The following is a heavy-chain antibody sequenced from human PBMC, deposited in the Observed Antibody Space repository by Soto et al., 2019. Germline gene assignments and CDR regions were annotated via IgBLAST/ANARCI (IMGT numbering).Heavy chain of an antibody. J-gene: IGHJ4*02. CDR3: ARFSGSYTGGLDY. V-gene: IGHV3-72*01. D-gene: IGHD1-26*01. CDR1: GFTFSDHY. CDR2: SRNKANSYST. Sequence: EVQLVESGGGLGQPGGSLRLSCAASGFTFSDHYMDWVRQAPGKGLEWVGRSRNKANSYSTEYAASVKGRFTISRDESKNSLYLQMNSLKTEDTAVYYCARFSGSYTGGLDYWSQGTLVTVSS.